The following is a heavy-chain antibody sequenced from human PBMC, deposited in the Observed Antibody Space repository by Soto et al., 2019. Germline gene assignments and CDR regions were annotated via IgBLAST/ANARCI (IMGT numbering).Heavy chain of an antibody. J-gene: IGHJ4*02. V-gene: IGHV3-30-3*01. CDR2: IPYDGSNK. CDR3: ARAITIFGVASDYFDY. CDR1: GFTFSSYA. Sequence: GGSLRLSCAASGFTFSSYAMHWVRQAPGKGLEWVAVIPYDGSNKYYADSVKGRFTISRDNAKNSLYLQMNSLRDEDTAVYYCARAITIFGVASDYFDYWGQGTLVTVSS. D-gene: IGHD3-3*01.